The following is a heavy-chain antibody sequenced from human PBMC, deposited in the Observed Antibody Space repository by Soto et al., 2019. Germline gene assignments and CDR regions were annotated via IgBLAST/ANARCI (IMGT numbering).Heavy chain of an antibody. J-gene: IGHJ4*02. CDR1: GGSISSYYW. CDR3: AHSWYCSGGSCYYTYYFDY. Sequence: TLSLTCTVSGGSISSYYWSWIRQPPGKALEWLALIYWDDDKRYSPSLKSRLTITKDTSKNQVVLTMTNMDPVDTATYYCAHSWYCSGGSCYYTYYFDYWGQGTLVTVSS. CDR2: IYWDDDK. V-gene: IGHV2-5*08. D-gene: IGHD2-15*01.